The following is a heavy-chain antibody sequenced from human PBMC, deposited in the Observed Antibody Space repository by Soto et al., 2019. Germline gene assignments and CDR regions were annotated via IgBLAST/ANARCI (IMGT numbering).Heavy chain of an antibody. CDR2: IYYSGST. CDR1: GGSISSSSYY. V-gene: IGHV4-39*01. D-gene: IGHD2-8*01. Sequence: PSETLSLTCTVSGGSISSSSYYWGWIRQPPGKGLEWIGSIYYSGSTYYNPSLKSRVTISVDTSKNQFSLKLSSVTAADTAVYYCASFPDCTNGVCYIENFDYWGQGTLVTVSS. CDR3: ASFPDCTNGVCYIENFDY. J-gene: IGHJ4*02.